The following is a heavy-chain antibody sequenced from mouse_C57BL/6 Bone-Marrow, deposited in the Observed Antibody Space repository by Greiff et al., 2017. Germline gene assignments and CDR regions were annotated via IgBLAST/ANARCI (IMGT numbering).Heavy chain of an antibody. CDR1: GFNIKDDY. D-gene: IGHD2-4*01. CDR3: TSYDYDGAGFAY. Sequence: EVQLQQSGAELVRPGASVKLSCTASGFNIKDDYMHWVKQRPEQGLEWIGWIDPENGDTEYASKFQGKATITADTSSNTAYLQLSSLTSEDTAVYYCTSYDYDGAGFAYWGQGTLVTVSA. V-gene: IGHV14-4*01. J-gene: IGHJ3*01. CDR2: IDPENGDT.